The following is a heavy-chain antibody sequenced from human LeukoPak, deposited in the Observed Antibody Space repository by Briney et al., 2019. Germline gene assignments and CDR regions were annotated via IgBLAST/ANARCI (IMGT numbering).Heavy chain of an antibody. V-gene: IGHV3-30*04. D-gene: IGHD4-11*01. J-gene: IGHJ6*03. CDR3: ARDTVTPHYYYYYMDV. CDR1: GFTFSSYA. CDR2: ISYDGSNK. Sequence: GGSLRLSCAASGFTFSSYAMHWVRQAPGKGLEWVAVISYDGSNKYYADSVKGRFTISRDNSKNTLYLQMNSLRAEDTAVYYCARDTVTPHYYYYYMDVWGKGTTVTVSS.